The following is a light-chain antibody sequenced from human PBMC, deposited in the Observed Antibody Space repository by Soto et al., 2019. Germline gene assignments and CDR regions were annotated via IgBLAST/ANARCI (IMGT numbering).Light chain of an antibody. CDR3: QSYDFSLTAVV. CDR2: DNN. V-gene: IGLV1-40*01. Sequence: QSVLTQPPSVSGAPGQRVTISCTGSSSNIGATSNVYWYQQLPGAAPKLLFYDNNSRPSGVPDRFSGSKSGTSASLATTGLQAEDEADYYCQSYDFSLTAVVFGGGTKLTVL. CDR1: SSNIGATSN. J-gene: IGLJ2*01.